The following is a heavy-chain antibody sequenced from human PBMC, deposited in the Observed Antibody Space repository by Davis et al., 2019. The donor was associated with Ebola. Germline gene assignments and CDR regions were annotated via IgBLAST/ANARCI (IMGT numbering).Heavy chain of an antibody. D-gene: IGHD1-26*01. CDR1: GYIFTSYW. CDR3: ATISGSYSPFDY. J-gene: IGHJ4*02. CDR2: INPGDSDT. V-gene: IGHV5-51*01. Sequence: GESLKISCKGSGYIFTSYWIGWVRQMPGKGLEWMGIINPGDSDTRYSPSFQGQVTISADKSSSTAYLQWSSLKASDIAMYYCATISGSYSPFDYWGQGTLVTVSS.